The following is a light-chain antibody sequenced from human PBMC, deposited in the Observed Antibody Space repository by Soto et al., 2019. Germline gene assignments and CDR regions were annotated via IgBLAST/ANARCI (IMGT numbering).Light chain of an antibody. CDR3: QQSYNAPFN. CDR1: QTIDRY. J-gene: IGKJ3*01. CDR2: AAS. Sequence: IQMTQSPSSLSASIGDTVTITCRASQTIDRYLNWFQTKSGQAPKLLMNAASSLRSGVPSRFSASGSGTDFTLTISSLQPEDYATYYCQQSYNAPFNFGPGTKVDMK. V-gene: IGKV1-39*01.